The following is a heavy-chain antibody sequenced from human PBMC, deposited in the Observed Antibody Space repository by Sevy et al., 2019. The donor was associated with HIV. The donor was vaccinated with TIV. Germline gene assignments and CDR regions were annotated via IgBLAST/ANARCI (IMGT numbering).Heavy chain of an antibody. Sequence: GVSMRLSCAASGFTFSSYGMHWVRQAPGKGLEWVAFIRYDGSNKYYADSVKGRFTISRDNSKNTLYLQMNSLRAEDTAVYYCAKDGASGYGGNFYYYGMDVWGQGTTVTVSS. CDR1: GFTFSSYG. V-gene: IGHV3-30*02. CDR3: AKDGASGYGGNFYYYGMDV. CDR2: IRYDGSNK. D-gene: IGHD2-15*01. J-gene: IGHJ6*02.